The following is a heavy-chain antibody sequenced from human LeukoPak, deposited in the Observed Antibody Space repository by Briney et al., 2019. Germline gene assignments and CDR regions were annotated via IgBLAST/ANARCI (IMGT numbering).Heavy chain of an antibody. Sequence: GGSLRLSCAAAGFTFGDFGMHWVRQAPGKGLEWVALIWKDGSEEFYADSVKGRFTISRDNSRNTLSLQMNSLRGEDTAVYYCAREEAFQLEASLDQWGQGTLVTVSS. D-gene: IGHD3-3*01. CDR3: AREEAFQLEASLDQ. V-gene: IGHV3-33*01. CDR2: IWKDGSEE. J-gene: IGHJ4*02. CDR1: GFTFGDFG.